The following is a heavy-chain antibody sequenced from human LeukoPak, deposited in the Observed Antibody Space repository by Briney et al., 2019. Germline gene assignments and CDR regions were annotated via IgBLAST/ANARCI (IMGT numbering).Heavy chain of an antibody. V-gene: IGHV4-34*01. Sequence: SETLFLSCAVYGESFSGYYWSWIRQPPGRGLEWIGEINHSGSTNYNPSLKSRVTISVDTSKNQFSLKLSSVTAADTAVYYCARIAVAGCLDYWGQGTLVTVSS. D-gene: IGHD6-19*01. CDR3: ARIAVAGCLDY. CDR1: GESFSGYY. J-gene: IGHJ4*02. CDR2: INHSGST.